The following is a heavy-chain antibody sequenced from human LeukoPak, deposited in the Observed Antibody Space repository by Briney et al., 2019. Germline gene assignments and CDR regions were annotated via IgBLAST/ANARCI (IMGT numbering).Heavy chain of an antibody. Sequence: GGSLRLSCAASGFTFSSYGMNWVRQSPGKGLQWASTISGSGLNTYYADSVKGRFTISRDKSKNTLYLQMNSLRAEDTAVYYCAKGVTPVISLQFFDYWGQGTLITVSS. CDR3: AKGVTPVISLQFFDY. CDR1: GFTFSSYG. CDR2: ISGSGLNT. V-gene: IGHV3-23*01. J-gene: IGHJ4*02. D-gene: IGHD4-17*01.